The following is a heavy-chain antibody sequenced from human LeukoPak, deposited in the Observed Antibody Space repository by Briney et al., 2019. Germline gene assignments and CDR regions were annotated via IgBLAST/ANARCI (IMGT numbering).Heavy chain of an antibody. V-gene: IGHV1-8*03. CDR1: GYTFTSYD. D-gene: IGHD6-13*01. Sequence: GASVKVSCKASGYTFTSYDINWVRQATGQGLEWMGWMNPNSGNTGYAQKFQGRVTITRNTSISTAYMELSSLRSEDTAVYYCAREIGIAAAEAYWGQGTLVTVSS. CDR3: AREIGIAAAEAY. J-gene: IGHJ4*02. CDR2: MNPNSGNT.